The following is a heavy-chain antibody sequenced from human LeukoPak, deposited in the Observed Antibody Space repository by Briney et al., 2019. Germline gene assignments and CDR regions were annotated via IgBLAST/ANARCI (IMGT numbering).Heavy chain of an antibody. CDR3: ARDSGRRGYPEYSFDY. D-gene: IGHD3-10*01. J-gene: IGHJ4*02. CDR1: GGSIGTYY. CDR2: IYTSGDT. V-gene: IGHV4-4*07. Sequence: PSETLSLTCTVSGGSIGTYYWSWIRQPAGKGLEWIGRIYTSGDTKYNPSLKSRVTISVDTSKNQFSLKLTSLTAADTAIYYCARDSGRRGYPEYSFDYWGQGTLVTVSS.